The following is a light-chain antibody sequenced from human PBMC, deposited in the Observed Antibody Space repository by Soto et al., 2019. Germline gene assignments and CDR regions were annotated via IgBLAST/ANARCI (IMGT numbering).Light chain of an antibody. CDR3: SSYTTANTDV. CDR1: SSDVGGYEY. V-gene: IGLV2-14*01. Sequence: QSALTQPASVSGSPGQSITISCTGTSSDVGGYEYVSWYQHHPGKAPKLIIYEVSNRPSGVSHRFSGSKSGNTASLTISGLQAEDEADYYCSSYTTANTDVFGTGTKVTVL. J-gene: IGLJ1*01. CDR2: EVS.